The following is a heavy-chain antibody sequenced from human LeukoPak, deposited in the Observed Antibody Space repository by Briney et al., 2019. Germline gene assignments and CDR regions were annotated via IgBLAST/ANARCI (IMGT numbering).Heavy chain of an antibody. Sequence: GGSLRLSCAASGFTFSSYGMHWVRQAPGKGLEWVAVIWYDGSNKYYADSVKGRFTISRDDAKNTLYLQMNSLRAEDTAVYYCVREGCSSSSCYNYYYYYGMDVWGQGTTVTVSS. D-gene: IGHD2-2*01. CDR2: IWYDGSNK. V-gene: IGHV3-33*01. CDR3: VREGCSSSSCYNYYYYYGMDV. J-gene: IGHJ6*02. CDR1: GFTFSSYG.